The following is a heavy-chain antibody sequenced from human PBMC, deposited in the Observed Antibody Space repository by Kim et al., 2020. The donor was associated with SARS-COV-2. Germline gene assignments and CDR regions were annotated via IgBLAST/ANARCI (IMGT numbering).Heavy chain of an antibody. Sequence: GSTNYNPSLKSRVTISVDKSKNQFSLKLSSVTAADTAVYYCASYSGYDYYWGQGNLVTVSS. V-gene: IGHV4-4*02. CDR2: GST. J-gene: IGHJ4*02. D-gene: IGHD5-12*01. CDR3: ASYSGYDYY.